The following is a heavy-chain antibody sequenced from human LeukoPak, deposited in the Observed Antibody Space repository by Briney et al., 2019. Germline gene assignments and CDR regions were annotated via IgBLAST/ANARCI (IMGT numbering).Heavy chain of an antibody. Sequence: PGGSLRLSCAASGFTFDDYAMHWVRQAPGKGLEWVSGISWNSGSIGYADSVKGRFTISRDNAKNSLYLQMNSLRAEDTAVYYCARDLWTGSGSFYYFDYWGQGTLVTVSS. J-gene: IGHJ4*02. CDR3: ARDLWTGSGSFYYFDY. CDR1: GFTFDDYA. CDR2: ISWNSGSI. D-gene: IGHD3-22*01. V-gene: IGHV3-9*01.